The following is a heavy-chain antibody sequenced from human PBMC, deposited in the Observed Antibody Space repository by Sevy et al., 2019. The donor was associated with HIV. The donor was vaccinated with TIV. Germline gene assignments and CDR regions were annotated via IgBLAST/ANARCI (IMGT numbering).Heavy chain of an antibody. CDR1: GFTFSNAW. CDR2: IKSKTDGGTT. Sequence: GGSLRLSCAASGFTFSNAWMNWVRQAPGKGLEWVGRIKSKTDGGTTDYAAPVKGRFTMSRDDSKNTLYLQMNSLKTEDTAVYYCTTGSYYNPYYFDYWGQGTLVTVSS. D-gene: IGHD3-10*01. V-gene: IGHV3-15*07. CDR3: TTGSYYNPYYFDY. J-gene: IGHJ4*02.